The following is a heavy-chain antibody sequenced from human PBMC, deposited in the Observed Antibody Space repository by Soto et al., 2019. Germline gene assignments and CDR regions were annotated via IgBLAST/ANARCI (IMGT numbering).Heavy chain of an antibody. CDR2: INHSGST. J-gene: IGHJ5*02. Sequence: QVQLQQWGAGLLKPSETLSLTCAVYGGSFSGYYWSWIRQPPGKGLEWIGEINHSGSTNYNPSLKSRVTISVDTSKNQFSLKLSSVTAADTAEYYCAREGWGNWFDPWGQGTLVTVSS. CDR1: GGSFSGYY. V-gene: IGHV4-34*01. D-gene: IGHD1-26*01. CDR3: AREGWGNWFDP.